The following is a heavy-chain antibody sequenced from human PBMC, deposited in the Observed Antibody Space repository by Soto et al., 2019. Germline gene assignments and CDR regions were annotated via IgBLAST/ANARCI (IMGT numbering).Heavy chain of an antibody. CDR3: AREMSNAPDYLDD. CDR2: IYYTGRT. CDR1: GGSFSSDEYY. J-gene: IGHJ4*02. V-gene: IGHV4-30-4*01. Sequence: TLSLTFTVSGGSFSSDEYYWSWIRQPPGEGLEWIGYIYYTGRTHYNPSLNSRLTISIDTSKNQFSLDLVSVSAADTAVYYCAREMSNAPDYLDDWGPGILVTVS.